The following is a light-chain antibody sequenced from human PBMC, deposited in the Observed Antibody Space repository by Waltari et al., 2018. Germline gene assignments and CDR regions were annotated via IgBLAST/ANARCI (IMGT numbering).Light chain of an antibody. J-gene: IGLJ2*01. V-gene: IGLV2-23*02. CDR1: SSVVGNYNL. Sequence: QPALTQPASVPGSPEQPIPISSTGTSSVVGNYNLLAWYQQYPGKAPNRLIYEVNKRPSGVSNRFSGSKSANTASLTISGLQAEDEADYYCCSYAGSSTMIYGGGTKVTVL. CDR2: EVN. CDR3: CSYAGSSTMI.